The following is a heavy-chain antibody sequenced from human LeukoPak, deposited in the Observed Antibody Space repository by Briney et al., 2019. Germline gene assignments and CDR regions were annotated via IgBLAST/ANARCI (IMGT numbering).Heavy chain of an antibody. V-gene: IGHV3-23*01. CDR2: ISGSGGST. Sequence: GGSLRLSCAASGFTFSSYAMSWVRQAPGKGLEWVSAISGSGGSTNYADSVKGRFTISRDNSKNMLYLQMNSLRAEDTAVYYCARDALGGSSWYGGYYFDYWGQGTLVTVSS. D-gene: IGHD6-13*01. CDR1: GFTFSSYA. J-gene: IGHJ4*02. CDR3: ARDALGGSSWYGGYYFDY.